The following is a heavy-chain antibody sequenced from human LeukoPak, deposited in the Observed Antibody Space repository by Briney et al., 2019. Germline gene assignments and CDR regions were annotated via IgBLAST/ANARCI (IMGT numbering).Heavy chain of an antibody. D-gene: IGHD2-15*01. J-gene: IGHJ5*02. V-gene: IGHV3-21*01. CDR1: GFTFSDYY. CDR2: ISSSSSYI. Sequence: SGGSLRLSCAASGFTFSDYYMNWVRQAPGKGLEWVSSISSSSSYIYYADSVKGRFTISRDNAKNSLYLQMNSLRAEDTAVYYCARSRVVSDWFDPWGQGTLVTVSS. CDR3: ARSRVVSDWFDP.